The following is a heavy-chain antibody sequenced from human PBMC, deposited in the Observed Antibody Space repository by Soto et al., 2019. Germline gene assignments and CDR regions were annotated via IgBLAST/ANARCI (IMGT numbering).Heavy chain of an antibody. V-gene: IGHV4-4*07. CDR3: ARIDYSRQLAPYYYAMDV. CDR2: IYTSGST. J-gene: IGHJ6*02. D-gene: IGHD4-4*01. Sequence: QVQLQESGPGLVKPSETLSLTCTVSGGSISSYYWSWIRQPAGKGLEWIGRIYTSGSTNCNPSLKSRVTMSGDTSKNQVSLKLSSVTAADKAVYYCARIDYSRQLAPYYYAMDVWGRGTTVTVSS. CDR1: GGSISSYY.